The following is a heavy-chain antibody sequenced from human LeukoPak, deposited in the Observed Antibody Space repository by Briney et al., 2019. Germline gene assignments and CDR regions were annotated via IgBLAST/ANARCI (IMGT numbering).Heavy chain of an antibody. CDR3: ARLTTHDVSGPYYCIDN. Sequence: PSETLSLPCIVSGVSIGTPSQYRGWTSQPPGKGREWIGSIYYSGPTYSHPSLQSRVTISVDTSKRQCSLSLSSVTAAETAVYYCARLTTHDVSGPYYCIDNWGERTLGTVSS. CDR1: GVSIGTPSQY. CDR2: IYYSGPT. J-gene: IGHJ4*02. D-gene: IGHD3-22*01. V-gene: IGHV4-39*01.